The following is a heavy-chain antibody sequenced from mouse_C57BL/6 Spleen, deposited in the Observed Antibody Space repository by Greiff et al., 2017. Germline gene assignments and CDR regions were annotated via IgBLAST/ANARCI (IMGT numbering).Heavy chain of an antibody. CDR1: GFTFSSYA. V-gene: IGHV5-4*01. Sequence: EVMLVESGGGLVKPGGSLKLSCAASGFTFSSYAMSWVRQTPEKRLEWVATISAGGSSTYYPDNVKGRFTLSRDNAKNNLYLQKSHLKSEDTAMYYCARDRWLLQKDYAMDYWGQGTSVTVSS. D-gene: IGHD2-3*01. CDR3: ARDRWLLQKDYAMDY. CDR2: ISAGGSST. J-gene: IGHJ4*01.